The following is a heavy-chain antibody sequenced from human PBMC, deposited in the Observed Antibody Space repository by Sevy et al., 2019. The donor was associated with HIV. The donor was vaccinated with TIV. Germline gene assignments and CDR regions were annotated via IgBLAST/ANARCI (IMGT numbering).Heavy chain of an antibody. CDR3: AREDYYDSSAYYGSFAY. J-gene: IGHJ4*02. CDR2: IYYSGST. V-gene: IGHV4-30-4*01. D-gene: IGHD3-22*01. CDR1: GGSISSGNYY. Sequence: TLSLTCTVSGGSISSGNYYWSWIRQPPGKGLEWIGYIYYSGSTYYNPSLKSRVTISVDTSKNQFSLKLSSVTAAETAVYFCAREDYYDSSAYYGSFAYWGQRTPVTVSS.